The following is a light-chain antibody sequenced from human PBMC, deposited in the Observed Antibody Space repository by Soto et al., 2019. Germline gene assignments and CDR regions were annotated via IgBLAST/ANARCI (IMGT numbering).Light chain of an antibody. CDR1: QSLLYRNGNNY. CDR2: LTS. Sequence: DIVMTQSPLSLPVTPGEPASISCRSSQSLLYRNGNNYLNWHLQKPGQSPQLLIYLTSYRASGVPDRFSGSGSGTDFTLKISRVEAEDVGVYYCLQALQTPPTFGQGTRLEIK. J-gene: IGKJ5*01. V-gene: IGKV2-28*01. CDR3: LQALQTPPT.